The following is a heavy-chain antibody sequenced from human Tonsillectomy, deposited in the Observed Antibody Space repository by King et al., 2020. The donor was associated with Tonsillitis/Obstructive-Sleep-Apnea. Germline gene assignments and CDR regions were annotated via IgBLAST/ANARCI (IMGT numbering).Heavy chain of an antibody. J-gene: IGHJ4*02. CDR1: GFTFDDYG. V-gene: IGHV3-20*04. CDR2: INWNGGST. CDR3: ARGRLGIWGGYRAGYFDY. D-gene: IGHD3-16*02. Sequence: VQLVESGGGVVRPGGSLRLSCAASGFTFDDYGMSWVRQAPGKGLEWVSGINWNGGSTVYADSVKGRFTISRDNAKNSLYLQMNSLRAEDTALYYCARGRLGIWGGYRAGYFDYWGQGTLVTVSS.